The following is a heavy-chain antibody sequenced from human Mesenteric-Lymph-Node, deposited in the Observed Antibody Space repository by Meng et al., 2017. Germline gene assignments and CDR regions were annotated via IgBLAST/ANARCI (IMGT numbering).Heavy chain of an antibody. V-gene: IGHV3-9*01. CDR2: MSWNSGSI. CDR3: ARGTGYYDY. J-gene: IGHJ4*02. CDR1: GFTFDDYA. D-gene: IGHD3-9*01. Sequence: SLKISCAASGFTFDDYAVHWVRQAPGKGLEWVSGMSWNSGSIGYADSVKGRFTISRDNAKNSLYLQMNSLRAEDTAVYYCARGTGYYDYWGQGTLVTISS.